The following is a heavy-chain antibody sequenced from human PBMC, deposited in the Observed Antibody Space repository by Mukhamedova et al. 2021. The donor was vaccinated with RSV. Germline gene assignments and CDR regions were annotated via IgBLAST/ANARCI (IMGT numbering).Heavy chain of an antibody. Sequence: SRVTISVDTSKNQFSLKLSSVTAADTAVYYCARGWWGDGAPPHDYWGQGTLVTVSS. D-gene: IGHD2-15*01. CDR3: ARGWWGDGAPPHDY. V-gene: IGHV4-59*09. J-gene: IGHJ4*02.